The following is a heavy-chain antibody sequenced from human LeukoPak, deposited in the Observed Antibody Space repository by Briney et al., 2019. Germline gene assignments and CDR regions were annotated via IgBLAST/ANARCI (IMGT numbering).Heavy chain of an antibody. V-gene: IGHV1-46*01. CDR2: INPSGGST. Sequence: GASVKVSCKASGYTFTSYYMHWVRQAPGQGLEWMGIINPSGGSTSYAQKFQGRVTMTRDTSTSTVYMELSSLRSEDTDVYYCARDRAGSPNYYYYGMDVWGQGTTVTVSS. D-gene: IGHD2-15*01. J-gene: IGHJ6*02. CDR1: GYTFTSYY. CDR3: ARDRAGSPNYYYYGMDV.